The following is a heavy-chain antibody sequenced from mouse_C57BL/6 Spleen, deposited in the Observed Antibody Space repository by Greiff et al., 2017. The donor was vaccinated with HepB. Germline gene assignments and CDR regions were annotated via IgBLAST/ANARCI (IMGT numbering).Heavy chain of an antibody. J-gene: IGHJ4*01. CDR1: GYSFTGYY. V-gene: IGHV1-42*01. CDR2: INPSTGGT. D-gene: IGHD2-12*01. CDR3: ARDYMGAMDY. Sequence: EVKLMESGPELVKPGASVKISCKASGYSFTGYYMNWVKQSPEKSLEWIGEINPSTGGTTYNQKFKAKATLTVDKSSSTAYMQLKSLTSEDSAVYYCARDYMGAMDYWGQGTSVTVSS.